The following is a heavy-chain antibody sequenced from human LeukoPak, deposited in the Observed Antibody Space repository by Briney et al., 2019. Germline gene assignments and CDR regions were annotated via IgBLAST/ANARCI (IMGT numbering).Heavy chain of an antibody. Sequence: SETLSLTCTVSGGSISTYYWSWIRQPAGKGLEWIGRIYTSGSTNYNPSLKSRVTMSVDTSKNQFSLKLSSVTAADTAVYYCARRNYYDSSGYYLSFPYYFDYWGQGTLVTVSS. D-gene: IGHD3-22*01. CDR3: ARRNYYDSSGYYLSFPYYFDY. V-gene: IGHV4-4*07. J-gene: IGHJ4*02. CDR2: IYTSGST. CDR1: GGSISTYY.